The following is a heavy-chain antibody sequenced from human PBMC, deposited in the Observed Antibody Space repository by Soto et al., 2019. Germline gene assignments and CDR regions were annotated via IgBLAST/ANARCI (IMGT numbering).Heavy chain of an antibody. CDR1: GGSISSYY. CDR2: IYYSGST. D-gene: IGHD2-2*01. Sequence: SETLSLTYTVSGGSISSYYWSWIRQPPGKGLEWIGYIYYSGSTNYNPSLKSRVTISVDTSKNQFSLKLSSVTAADTAVYYCAGHAVVVVPAAMKFWYYYYMDVWGKGTTVTVSS. J-gene: IGHJ6*03. CDR3: AGHAVVVVPAAMKFWYYYYMDV. V-gene: IGHV4-59*08.